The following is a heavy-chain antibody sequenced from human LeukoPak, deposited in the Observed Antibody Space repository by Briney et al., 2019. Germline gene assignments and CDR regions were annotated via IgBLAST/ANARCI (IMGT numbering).Heavy chain of an antibody. V-gene: IGHV1-2*02. CDR2: INPNSGGT. CDR1: GYTFTGYY. CDR3: ARCQVMGYSSSWYPPDFDY. Sequence: GASVKVSCKASGYTFTGYYMHWVRQAPGQGLEWMGWINPNSGGTNYAQKFQGRVTMTRDTSISTAYMELSRLRSDDTAVYYCARCQVMGYSSSWYPPDFDYWGQGTLVTVSS. J-gene: IGHJ4*02. D-gene: IGHD6-13*01.